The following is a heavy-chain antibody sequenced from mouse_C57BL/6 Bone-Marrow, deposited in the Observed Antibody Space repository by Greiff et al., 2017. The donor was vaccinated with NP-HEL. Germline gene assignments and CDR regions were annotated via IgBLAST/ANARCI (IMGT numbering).Heavy chain of an antibody. CDR3: ARNYYGYLWYFDV. CDR2: IWSDGST. D-gene: IGHD2-2*01. CDR1: GFSLTSYG. V-gene: IGHV2-6*02. Sequence: VKLMESGPGLVAPTKRLYNTCTVSGFSLTSYGVHWVRQPPGKGLEWLVVIWSDGSTTYNSALKSRLSISKDNSKSQVFLKMNSLQTDDTAMYYCARNYYGYLWYFDVWGTGTTVTVSS. J-gene: IGHJ1*03.